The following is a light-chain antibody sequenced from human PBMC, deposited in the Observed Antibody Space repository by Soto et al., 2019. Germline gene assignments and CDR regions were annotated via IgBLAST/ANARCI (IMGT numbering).Light chain of an antibody. CDR1: QTIRSNY. CDR3: QQYGSSPRT. V-gene: IGKV3-20*01. J-gene: IGKJ1*01. Sequence: ETVLTQSPGTLSLSPGERATLSCRASQTIRSNYLAWYRQTPGQAPRLLIYGASNRATGIADRFSGSGSGSDFTLIISRLEPEDFALYYCQQYGSSPRTFGQGTKVVIK. CDR2: GAS.